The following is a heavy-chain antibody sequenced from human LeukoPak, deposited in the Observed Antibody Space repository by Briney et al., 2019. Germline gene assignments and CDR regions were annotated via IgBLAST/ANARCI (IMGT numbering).Heavy chain of an antibody. CDR1: GFTVSSNY. D-gene: IGHD5/OR15-5a*01. J-gene: IGHJ2*01. CDR3: ARDKSVSDWYFDL. CDR2: IYSGGGT. Sequence: GGSLRLSCAASGFTVSSNYMSWVRQAPGKGLEWVSVIYSGGGTYYGDSVKGRFTISRDKSKNTIYLQINRLRAEDTAVYYCARDKSVSDWYFDLWGRGTLVTVSS. V-gene: IGHV3-66*01.